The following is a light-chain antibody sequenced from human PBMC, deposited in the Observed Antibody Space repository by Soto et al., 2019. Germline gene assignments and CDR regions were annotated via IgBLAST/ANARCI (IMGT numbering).Light chain of an antibody. J-gene: IGLJ2*01. CDR1: SSDVGSYNL. V-gene: IGLV2-23*01. CDR3: CSYAGSSTLVV. Sequence: QSALTQPASVSGSPGQSITISCTGTSSDVGSYNLVSWYQQHPGEAPKLMIYEGSKRPSGVSNRFSGSKSGNTASLTISGLQAEDEADYYCCSYAGSSTLVVFGGGTKVTVL. CDR2: EGS.